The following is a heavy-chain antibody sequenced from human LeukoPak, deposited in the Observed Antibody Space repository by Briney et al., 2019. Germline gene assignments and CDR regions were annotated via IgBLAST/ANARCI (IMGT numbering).Heavy chain of an antibody. Sequence: ASVTVSCKASGYTFTSYGISWVRQAPGQGLEWMGLISAYSGNTNVAQKLQGRVTMTTDTSTSTAYMELRSLRSDATAVYFCARGADTGSYGSLVYFDYWGQGTLVTVSS. CDR1: GYTFTSYG. J-gene: IGHJ4*02. V-gene: IGHV1-18*01. CDR3: ARGADTGSYGSLVYFDY. D-gene: IGHD3-16*01. CDR2: ISAYSGNT.